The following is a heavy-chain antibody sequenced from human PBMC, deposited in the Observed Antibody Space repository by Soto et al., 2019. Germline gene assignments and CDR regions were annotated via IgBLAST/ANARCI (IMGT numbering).Heavy chain of an antibody. D-gene: IGHD4-17*01. J-gene: IGHJ4*02. CDR1: GGSISSYY. V-gene: IGHV4-59*08. CDR2: INYSGST. CDR3: ARLDTLHGDSED. Sequence: PSETLSLTCTVSGGSISSYYWSWIRQPPGKGLEWIGYINYSGSTNYNPSLKSRVTISVDTSKNQFSLKLSSVTAADTAVYYCARLDTLHGDSEDWGQGTLVPVAS.